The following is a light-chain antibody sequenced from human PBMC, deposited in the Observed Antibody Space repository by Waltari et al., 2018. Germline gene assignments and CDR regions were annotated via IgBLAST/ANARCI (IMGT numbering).Light chain of an antibody. J-gene: IGLJ3*02. CDR3: AAWDDTLKGL. V-gene: IGLV1-44*01. Sequence: QSVLTQPPSASGAPGQRVTITCSIRSSHIGSNTVNWYQQFPGTAPKLLMFNDDQRASGVPGRFSGSRSVTSASLAISGLQSEDEATYYCAAWDDTLKGLFGGGTTLTVL. CDR1: SSHIGSNT. CDR2: NDD.